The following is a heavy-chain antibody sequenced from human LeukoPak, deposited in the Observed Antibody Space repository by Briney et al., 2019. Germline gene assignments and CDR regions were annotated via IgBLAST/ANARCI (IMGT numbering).Heavy chain of an antibody. D-gene: IGHD1-1*01. V-gene: IGHV1-2*02. CDR3: ARAYNWNDVGY. CDR1: GYTFTDYY. CDR2: INPNSGGT. Sequence: ASVKVSCKASGYTFTDYYMHWVRQAPGQGLEWMGWINPNSGGTNYAQKFQGRVTMTRDTSLSPAYMELSRLRSDDTAVYYCARAYNWNDVGYWGQGTLVTVSS. J-gene: IGHJ4*02.